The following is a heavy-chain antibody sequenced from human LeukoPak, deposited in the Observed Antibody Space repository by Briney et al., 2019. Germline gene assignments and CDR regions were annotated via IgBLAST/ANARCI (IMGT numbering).Heavy chain of an antibody. CDR2: ISGSGYDT. CDR3: ARGVAVSGPWFDP. V-gene: IGHV3-23*01. D-gene: IGHD2-21*01. J-gene: IGHJ5*02. CDR1: RFTFTNYA. Sequence: GGSLRLSCAASRFTFTNYAMNWVRQAPGKGLDWVSPISGSGYDTYYADSVKGRFTISRDNSKNTLYLQMNSLRAEDTAVYYCARGVAVSGPWFDPWGQGTLVTVSS.